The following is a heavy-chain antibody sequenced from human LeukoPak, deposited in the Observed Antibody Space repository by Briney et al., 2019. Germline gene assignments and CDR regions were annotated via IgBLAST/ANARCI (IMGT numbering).Heavy chain of an antibody. D-gene: IGHD6-25*01. CDR1: GFTFSSYW. V-gene: IGHV3-74*01. CDR3: ARDSSGWGFDY. J-gene: IGHJ4*02. Sequence: GGSLRLSCAASGFTFSSYWMHWVRQAPGKGLEWVSGIRSNGSSTIYADSVKGRFTTSRDNARNTLYLQVNSLRAEDTAVYYCARDSSGWGFDYWGQGSLVTVSS. CDR2: IRSNGSST.